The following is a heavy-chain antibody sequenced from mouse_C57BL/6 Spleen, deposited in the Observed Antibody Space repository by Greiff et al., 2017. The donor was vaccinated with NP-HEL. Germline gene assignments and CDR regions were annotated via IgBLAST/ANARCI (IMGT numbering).Heavy chain of an antibody. CDR3: ARSTYDGYYPYAMDY. CDR1: GYTFTSYW. CDR2: IHPNSGST. D-gene: IGHD2-3*01. V-gene: IGHV1-64*01. Sequence: QVQLKQPGAELVKPGASVKLSCKASGYTFTSYWMHWVKQRPGQGLEWIGMIHPNSGSTNYNEKFKSKATLTVDKSSSTAYMQLSSLTSEDSAVYYCARSTYDGYYPYAMDYWGQGTSVTVSS. J-gene: IGHJ4*01.